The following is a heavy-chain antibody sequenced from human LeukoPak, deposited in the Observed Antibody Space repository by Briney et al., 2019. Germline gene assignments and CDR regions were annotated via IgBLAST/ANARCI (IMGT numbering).Heavy chain of an antibody. CDR1: GFTFSSYN. J-gene: IGHJ4*02. Sequence: GALRLSCAASGFTFSSYNMNWVRQAPGKGLEWVSYISSSSSTIYYADSVKGRFTISRDNAKNSLYLQMNSLRAEDTAVYYCARGGATTSLDYWGQGTLVTVSS. D-gene: IGHD1-26*01. CDR3: ARGGATTSLDY. V-gene: IGHV3-48*04. CDR2: ISSSSSTI.